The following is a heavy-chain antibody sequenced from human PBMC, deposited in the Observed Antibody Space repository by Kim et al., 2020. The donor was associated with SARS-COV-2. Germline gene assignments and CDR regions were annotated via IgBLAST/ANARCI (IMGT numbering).Heavy chain of an antibody. CDR1: GYSISSGYY. D-gene: IGHD2-21*02. V-gene: IGHV4-38-2*02. CDR2: IYHSGST. CDR3: ARDGVTTNTYYFDY. J-gene: IGHJ4*02. Sequence: SETLSLTCTVSGYSISSGYYWGWIRHPPGKGLEWIGSIYHSGSTYYNPSLKSRVTISVDTSKNQFSLKLSSVTAADTAVYYCARDGVTTNTYYFDYWGQGTLVTVSS.